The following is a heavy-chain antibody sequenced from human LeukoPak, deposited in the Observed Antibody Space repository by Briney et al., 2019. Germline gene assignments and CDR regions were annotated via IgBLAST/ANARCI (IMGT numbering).Heavy chain of an antibody. CDR2: IQSDGSIK. CDR3: AKDQYRSPYYFDY. D-gene: IGHD6-13*01. Sequence: GGSLRLSCAASGLTFSNYGMHWVRQAPDKGLEWVAFIQSDGSIKYYADSVKGRFTIFRDNSKKTLYLQRESLSAEDTGVDYLAKDQYRSPYYFDYWRQGTLATVSS. CDR1: GLTFSNYG. V-gene: IGHV3-30*02. J-gene: IGHJ4*02.